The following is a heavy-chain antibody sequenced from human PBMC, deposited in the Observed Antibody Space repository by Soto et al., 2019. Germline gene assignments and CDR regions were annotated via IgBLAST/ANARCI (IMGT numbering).Heavy chain of an antibody. J-gene: IGHJ4*02. V-gene: IGHV2-5*01. CDR3: SQRVCSRGSFDY. CDR2: INWNDDK. D-gene: IGHD2-15*01. Sequence: QITLKESGPTLVKPTQTLTLTCTFSGFSLTTGGVSVGWIRQSPGKALEWLASINWNDDKRYSPSLKSRVTITKDNSKKQVVLTMTNVDPVDTATYFCSQRVCSRGSFDYWGQGTLVTVSS. CDR1: GFSLTTGGVS.